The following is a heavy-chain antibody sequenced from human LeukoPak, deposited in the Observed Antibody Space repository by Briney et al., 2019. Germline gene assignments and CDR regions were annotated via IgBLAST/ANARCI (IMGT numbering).Heavy chain of an antibody. D-gene: IGHD3-10*01. V-gene: IGHV3-53*01. CDR2: LYSGGDT. CDR3: ARVGDHYHWNLDL. Sequence: GGSLRLSCAASGFTVGTKYMNWVRQAPGKGLEWVSILYSGGDTYYADSVKGRFTISRDNSRNTLSLQMNSLRVEDTAVYYCARVGDHYHWNLDLWGRGTLVTVSS. J-gene: IGHJ2*01. CDR1: GFTVGTKY.